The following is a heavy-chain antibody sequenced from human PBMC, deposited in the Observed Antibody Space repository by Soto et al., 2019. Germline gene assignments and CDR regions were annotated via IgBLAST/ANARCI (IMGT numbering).Heavy chain of an antibody. CDR3: ARVPQWLVPYYYGMDV. Sequence: PSETLSLTCTLSGGSLASGDYYWTWLRQPPGKALAWIVNIYYNGVAYSNPSLRSRVSTSVDTSRNQFSLKLYSVSAADTAMYYGARVPQWLVPYYYGMDVWGQGTTVTVSS. D-gene: IGHD6-19*01. J-gene: IGHJ6*02. V-gene: IGHV4-30-4*01. CDR1: GGSLASGDYY. CDR2: IYYNGVA.